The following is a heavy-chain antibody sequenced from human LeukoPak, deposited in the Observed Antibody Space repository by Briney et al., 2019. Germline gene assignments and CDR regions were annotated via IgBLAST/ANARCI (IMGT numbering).Heavy chain of an antibody. J-gene: IGHJ5*02. Sequence: GGSLRLSCAASGFTFSSYSMNWVRQAPGKGLEWVSYISSSSTIYYADSVKGRFTISRDNAKNSLYLQMNSLRAEDTAVYYCAREVGWQWLVRNWFDPWGQGTLVTVSS. D-gene: IGHD6-19*01. CDR1: GFTFSSYS. CDR2: ISSSSTI. CDR3: AREVGWQWLVRNWFDP. V-gene: IGHV3-48*01.